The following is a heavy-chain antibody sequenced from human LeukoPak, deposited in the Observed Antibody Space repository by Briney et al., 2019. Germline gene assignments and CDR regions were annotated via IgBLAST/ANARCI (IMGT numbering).Heavy chain of an antibody. V-gene: IGHV3-23*01. J-gene: IGHJ4*02. D-gene: IGHD5-18*01. CDR1: GFTFSSYA. Sequence: GGSLRLSCAASGFTFSSYAMSWVRQAPGKVLEWVSAISGSGGSTYYADSVKGRFTISRDKSKNTLYLQMNSLRAEDTAVYYCAKGSLDTAIIDYWGQGTLVTVSS. CDR2: ISGSGGST. CDR3: AKGSLDTAIIDY.